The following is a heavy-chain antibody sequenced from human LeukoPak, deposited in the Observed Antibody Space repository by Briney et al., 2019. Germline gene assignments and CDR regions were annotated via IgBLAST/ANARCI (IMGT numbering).Heavy chain of an antibody. CDR3: ARALSGTYGLFQH. CDR2: IYYSGTT. V-gene: IGHV4-59*01. D-gene: IGHD1-26*01. Sequence: SEALSLTCTVSGASISGYYWSWIRQPPGKGLEWIGHIYYSGTTNYNPSLKSRVTVSVDTSKNQFSLNLNSVTAADTAVYYCARALSGTYGLFQHWGQGTLVTVSS. CDR1: GASISGYY. J-gene: IGHJ1*01.